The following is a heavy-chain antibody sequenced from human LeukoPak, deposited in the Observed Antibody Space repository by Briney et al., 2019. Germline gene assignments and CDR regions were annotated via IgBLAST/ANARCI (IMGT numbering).Heavy chain of an antibody. CDR3: ARVNTVTGYSSSWYYLWFDP. CDR2: IYHSGST. CDR1: GYSISSGYY. D-gene: IGHD6-13*01. J-gene: IGHJ5*02. Sequence: SETLSLTCTVSGYSISSGYYWGLIRQPPGKGLGWVGIIYHSGSTYYNPSLKSRVTISVDTSKNQFSLKLSSVTAADTAVYYCARVNTVTGYSSSWYYLWFDPWGQGTLVTVSS. V-gene: IGHV4-38-2*02.